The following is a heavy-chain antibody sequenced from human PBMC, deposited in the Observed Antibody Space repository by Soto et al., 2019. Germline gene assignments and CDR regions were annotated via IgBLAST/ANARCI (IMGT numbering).Heavy chain of an antibody. Sequence: SETLSLTCAVYGGSFSGYYWSWIRQPPGKGLEWIGEINHSGSTNYNPSLKSRVTISVDTSKNQFSLKLSSVTAADTAVYYCARGGGGDIVVVPAAMYYFDYWGQGTLVTVSS. CDR1: GGSFSGYY. V-gene: IGHV4-34*01. CDR3: ARGGGGDIVVVPAAMYYFDY. J-gene: IGHJ4*02. CDR2: INHSGST. D-gene: IGHD2-2*01.